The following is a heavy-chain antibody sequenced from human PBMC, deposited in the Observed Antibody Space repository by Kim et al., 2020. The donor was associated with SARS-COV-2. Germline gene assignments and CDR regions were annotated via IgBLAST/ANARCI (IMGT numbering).Heavy chain of an antibody. CDR2: IKQDGSEK. Sequence: GGSLRLSCAASGFTFSSYWMSWVRQAPGKGLEWVANIKQDGSEKYYVDSVKGRFTISRDNAKNSLYLQMNSLRAEDTAVYYCARDSKGVAASPFDPWGQGTLVTVSS. CDR3: ARDSKGVAASPFDP. D-gene: IGHD2-15*01. J-gene: IGHJ5*02. V-gene: IGHV3-7*01. CDR1: GFTFSSYW.